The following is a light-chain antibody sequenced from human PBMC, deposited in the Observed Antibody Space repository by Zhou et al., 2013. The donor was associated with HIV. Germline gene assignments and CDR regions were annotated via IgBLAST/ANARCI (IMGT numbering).Light chain of an antibody. Sequence: DIQMTQSPSTLSASVETESPSLAGPVRVLVAGWPGINRNQGKPLNLLIYKASVLETGVPSRFSGGGSGTQVHSSPISSLQPDDFATYYCQQYESDMITFGQGTRLEIK. J-gene: IGKJ5*01. V-gene: IGKV1-5*03. CDR3: QQYESDMIT. CDR1: RVLVAG. CDR2: KAS.